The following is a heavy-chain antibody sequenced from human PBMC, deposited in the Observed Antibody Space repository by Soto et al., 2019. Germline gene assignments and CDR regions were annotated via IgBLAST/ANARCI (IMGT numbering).Heavy chain of an antibody. Sequence: EVQLVQSGGGLAQPGKSLSLSCAASGFTFRKFWMHWVRQVPGKGPVWVSYISSDGTTTDYADSVKGRFTISRDNAKDTLYLQMDSLRAEDTAVYYCAIQDCTNDVCLEAAVTVGGALESWGQGTLVTVSS. D-gene: IGHD2-8*01. J-gene: IGHJ1*01. V-gene: IGHV3-74*01. CDR2: ISSDGTTT. CDR3: AIQDCTNDVCLEAAVTVGGALES. CDR1: GFTFRKFW.